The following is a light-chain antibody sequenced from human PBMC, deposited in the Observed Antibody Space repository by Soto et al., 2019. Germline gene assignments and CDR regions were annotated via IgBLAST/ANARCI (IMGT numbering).Light chain of an antibody. CDR3: QSYDNSHDWDVI. CDR1: SSNIGAGYA. Sequence: QSVLTQPPSVSGAPGQSVTISCTGSSSNIGAGYAVHWYQQRPGTAPKLLISDSDNRPSGVPDRFSGSKSGTSASLAITGLQAEDEADYYCQSYDNSHDWDVIFGGGTKLTVL. V-gene: IGLV1-40*01. CDR2: DSD. J-gene: IGLJ2*01.